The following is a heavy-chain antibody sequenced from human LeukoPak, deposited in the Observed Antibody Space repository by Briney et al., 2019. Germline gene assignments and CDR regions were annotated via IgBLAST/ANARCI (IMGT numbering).Heavy chain of an antibody. D-gene: IGHD6-13*01. CDR1: GGTFTSYA. Sequence: GASVKVSCKASGGTFTSYAISWVRQAPGQGLEWMGWISAYNGNTNYAQKLQGRVTMTTDTSTSTAYMELRSLRSDDTAVYYCARDLRIAAAGTGNYWGQGTLVTVSS. J-gene: IGHJ4*02. CDR2: ISAYNGNT. V-gene: IGHV1-18*01. CDR3: ARDLRIAAAGTGNY.